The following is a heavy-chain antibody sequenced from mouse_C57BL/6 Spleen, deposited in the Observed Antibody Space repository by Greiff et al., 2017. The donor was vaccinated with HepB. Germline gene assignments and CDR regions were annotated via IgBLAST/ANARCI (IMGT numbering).Heavy chain of an antibody. J-gene: IGHJ3*01. CDR2: IRDGGNYT. Sequence: EVKLVESGGGLVKPGGSLKLSCAASGFTFSSYAMSWVRRTPEKRLGWVATIRDGGNYTYYPNNVKGRFTISRDNAKNNLYLQMSHLKSEDTAMYYCARENDYEFAYWGQGTLVTVSA. CDR1: GFTFSSYA. D-gene: IGHD2-4*01. V-gene: IGHV5-4*01. CDR3: ARENDYEFAY.